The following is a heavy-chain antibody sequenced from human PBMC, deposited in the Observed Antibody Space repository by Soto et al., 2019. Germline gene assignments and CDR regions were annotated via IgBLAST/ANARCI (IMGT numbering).Heavy chain of an antibody. J-gene: IGHJ6*02. CDR1: GYTFTIYG. CDR3: ARDRPGWELWYYYYGMDV. CDR2: ISAYNGNT. Sequence: ASVKVSCTASGYTFTIYGISWVRQAPGQGLEWMGWISAYNGNTNYAQKLQGRVTMTTDTSTSTAYMELRSLRSDDAAVYYCARDRPGWELWYYYYGMDVWGQGTTVTVSS. V-gene: IGHV1-18*01. D-gene: IGHD3-16*01.